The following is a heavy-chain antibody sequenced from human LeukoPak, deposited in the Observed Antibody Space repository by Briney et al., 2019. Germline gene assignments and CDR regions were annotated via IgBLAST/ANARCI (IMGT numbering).Heavy chain of an antibody. V-gene: IGHV1-24*01. D-gene: IGHD1-7*01. CDR2: FDPEDGET. Sequence: ASVKVSCKVSGYTLTELSTHRVRQAPGKGLEWMGGFDPEDGETIYAQKFQGRVTMTEDTSTDTAYMELSSLRSEDTAVYYCARGRIPGTTGLSSYYMDVWGKGTTVTVSS. CDR1: GYTLTELS. CDR3: ARGRIPGTTGLSSYYMDV. J-gene: IGHJ6*03.